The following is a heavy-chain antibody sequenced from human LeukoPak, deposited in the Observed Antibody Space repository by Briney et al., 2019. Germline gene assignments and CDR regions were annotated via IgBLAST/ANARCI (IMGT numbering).Heavy chain of an antibody. J-gene: IGHJ4*02. CDR1: GASLSSYY. CDR2: VYYSGST. CDR3: GGDGPGGGFSVFDY. D-gene: IGHD3-10*01. V-gene: IGHV4-59*01. Sequence: PSETLSLTCTVSGASLSSYYWSWLRQPPGKGREWVGYVYYSGSTNSDPSLKSRVTTTLETSKHQFSLRLSSLPAADTPGSYCGGDGPGGGFSVFDYWGQGTLVTVSS.